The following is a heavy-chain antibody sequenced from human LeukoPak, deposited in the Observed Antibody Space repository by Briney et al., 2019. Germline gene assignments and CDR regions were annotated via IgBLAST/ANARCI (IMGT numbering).Heavy chain of an antibody. CDR3: AREYSSSDD. CDR1: GGSISSSSYY. Sequence: PSETLSLTCTVSGGSISSSSYYWGWIRQPPGKGLEWIGEINHSGSTNYNPSLKSRVTISVDTSKNQFSLKLSSVTAADTAVYYCAREYSSSDDWGQGTLVTVSS. CDR2: INHSGST. V-gene: IGHV4-39*07. J-gene: IGHJ4*02. D-gene: IGHD6-6*01.